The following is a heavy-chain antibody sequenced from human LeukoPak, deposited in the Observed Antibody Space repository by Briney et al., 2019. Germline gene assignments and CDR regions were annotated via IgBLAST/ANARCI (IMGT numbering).Heavy chain of an antibody. CDR3: ARVTFNYFGSGDAFDI. V-gene: IGHV3-66*01. CDR2: IYSDGSS. J-gene: IGHJ3*02. CDR1: GLAVSSNY. D-gene: IGHD3-10*01. Sequence: GGSLRLSCAASGLAVSSNYINRVRQAPGKGLEWVSIIYSDGSSYYADSVKGRFTISRDNSKNTLYLQMNSLRAEDTAVYYCARVTFNYFGSGDAFDIWGQGTMVTVSS.